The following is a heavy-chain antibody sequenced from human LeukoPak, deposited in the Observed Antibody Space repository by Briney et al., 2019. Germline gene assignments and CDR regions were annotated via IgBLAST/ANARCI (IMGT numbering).Heavy chain of an antibody. D-gene: IGHD5-12*01. J-gene: IGHJ4*02. CDR2: ISWHGETT. Sequence: QPGGSLRLSCAASGFPFDDYGMLWVRQAPGKGLEWVSFISWHGETTYYSDSVKGRFTISRDNSKNTLYLQMNSLRAEDTAVYYCARGPSGYHNTGGQGTLVTVSS. CDR1: GFPFDDYG. CDR3: ARGPSGYHNT. V-gene: IGHV3-43D*03.